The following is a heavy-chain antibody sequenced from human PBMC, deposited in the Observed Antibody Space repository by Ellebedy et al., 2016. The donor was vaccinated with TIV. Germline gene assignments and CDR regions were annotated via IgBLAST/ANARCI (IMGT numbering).Heavy chain of an antibody. CDR2: LSYDGSNK. D-gene: IGHD3-16*01. J-gene: IGHJ4*02. V-gene: IGHV3-30-3*01. CDR3: ARDGGWGSGSYFDY. Sequence: GESLKISCAASGFTISSYAMHWVRQAPGKGLEWVAVLSYDGSNKYYADSVKGRFTISSDSSKNTLYLQMNSLRAEDTAVYYCARDGGWGSGSYFDYWGQGTLVTVSS. CDR1: GFTISSYA.